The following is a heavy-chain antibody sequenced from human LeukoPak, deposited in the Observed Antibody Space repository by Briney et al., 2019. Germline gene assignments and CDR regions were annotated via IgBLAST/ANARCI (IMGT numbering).Heavy chain of an antibody. J-gene: IGHJ4*02. Sequence: PGGSLRLSCVASGFTFSSYAMSWVRQPPGKGLEWVSSLGGTNGYTYYADSVKGRFSISRDNSQNTLYLQMNTLRAEDTALYYCARVPSAWYACDFDYWVQGTLVTVSS. V-gene: IGHV3-23*01. CDR3: ARVPSAWYACDFDY. D-gene: IGHD2-2*01. CDR2: LGGTNGYT. CDR1: GFTFSSYA.